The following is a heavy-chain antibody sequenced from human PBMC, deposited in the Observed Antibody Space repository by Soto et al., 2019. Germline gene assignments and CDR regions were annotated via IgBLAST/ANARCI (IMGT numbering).Heavy chain of an antibody. CDR1: GYTFTSHG. CDR3: ARMVRGSNIDYYHYMDV. CDR2: ISANNGDT. V-gene: IGHV1-18*01. Sequence: QVQLVQSGAEVKKPGASLKVSCKASGYTFTSHGISWVRQAPGQGLEWMGWISANNGDTNYAQKFQGRVTVTTDTSTSTGYMELTSLRSEDTAVYYCARMVRGSNIDYYHYMDVWGKGTTVTVSS. J-gene: IGHJ6*03. D-gene: IGHD3-10*01.